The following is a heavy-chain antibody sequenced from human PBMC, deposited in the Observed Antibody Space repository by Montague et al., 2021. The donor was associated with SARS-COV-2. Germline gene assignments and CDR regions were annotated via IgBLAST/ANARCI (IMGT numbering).Heavy chain of an antibody. CDR1: GFSVANRW. D-gene: IGHD1-26*01. CDR2: IYSKGDGGST. J-gene: IGHJ2*01. Sequence: SLRLSCAASGFSVANRWMSWVRQAPGKGLEWVGRIYSKGDGGSTDFGAPVKGRFSISRGESKNMLHLQMNSLEVEDTALYYCTTYSRGYFDLWGRGTLVTVSS. V-gene: IGHV3-15*01. CDR3: TTYSRGYFDL.